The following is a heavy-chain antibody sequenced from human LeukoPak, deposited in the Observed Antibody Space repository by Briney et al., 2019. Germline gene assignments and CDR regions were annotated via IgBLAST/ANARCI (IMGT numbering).Heavy chain of an antibody. CDR3: ATQGTTLYGMDV. D-gene: IGHD1-1*01. J-gene: IGHJ6*02. Sequence: GGSLRLSCAASGFTFSSYGMHWVRQAPGKGLEWVSYISSSGSTIYYADSVKGRFTISRDNAKNSLYLQMNSLRAEDTAVYYCATQGTTLYGMDVWGQGTTVTVSS. CDR2: ISSSGSTI. CDR1: GFTFSSYG. V-gene: IGHV3-48*04.